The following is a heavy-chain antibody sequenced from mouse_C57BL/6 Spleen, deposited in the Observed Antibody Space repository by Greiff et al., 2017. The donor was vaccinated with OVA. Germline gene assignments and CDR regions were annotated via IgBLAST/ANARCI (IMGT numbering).Heavy chain of an antibody. Sequence: EVKLVESGGGLVKPGGSLKLSCAASGFTFSSYTMSWVRQTPEKRLEWVATISGGGGNTYYPASVKGRFTISSDNAKNTLYLQMSSLRAEDTALYYCARAPGAWFAYWGQGTLVTVSA. CDR3: ARAPGAWFAY. CDR1: GFTFSSYT. J-gene: IGHJ3*01. CDR2: ISGGGGNT. V-gene: IGHV5-9*01.